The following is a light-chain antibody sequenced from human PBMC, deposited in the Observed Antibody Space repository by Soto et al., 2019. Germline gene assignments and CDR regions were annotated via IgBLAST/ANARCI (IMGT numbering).Light chain of an antibody. CDR3: SSHKTSDTWV. CDR2: EVT. Sequence: QSVLTQPASVSGSPGQSITISCTGTSSDIGAYNHVSWYQQYPGKAPTLMIYEVTNRPSGVSSRFSGSKSGNTASLTISGLQAEDEGDYYCSSHKTSDTWVFGGGTKVTVL. CDR1: SSDIGAYNH. J-gene: IGLJ3*02. V-gene: IGLV2-14*01.